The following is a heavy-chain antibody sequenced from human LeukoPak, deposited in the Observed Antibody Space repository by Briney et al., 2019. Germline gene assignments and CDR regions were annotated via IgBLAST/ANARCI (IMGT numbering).Heavy chain of an antibody. CDR3: ATPRPITMVRGVPYYYGMDV. V-gene: IGHV1-24*01. Sequence: GASVKVSCKVSGYTLTELSMHWVRQAPGKGLEWMGGFDPEDGETIYAQKFQGRVTMTEDTSTDTAYMELSSLRSEDTAVYYCATPRPITMVRGVPYYYGMDVWGQGTTVTVSS. CDR1: GYTLTELS. CDR2: FDPEDGET. J-gene: IGHJ6*02. D-gene: IGHD3-10*01.